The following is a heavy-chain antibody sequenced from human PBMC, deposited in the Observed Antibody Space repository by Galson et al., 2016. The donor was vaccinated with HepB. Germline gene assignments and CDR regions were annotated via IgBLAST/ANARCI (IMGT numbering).Heavy chain of an antibody. Sequence: SLRLSCAASGLTFSNYPMHWVRQAPGKGLEWVALISYDGSDKYYGDSLKGRFSISRDNSRNTLYLQRNSLSVEDTAIYYCARDFFFGGGKPGCYFDLWGLGTLVIVSS. CDR2: ISYDGSDK. J-gene: IGHJ2*01. CDR1: GLTFSNYP. CDR3: ARDFFFGGGKPGCYFDL. D-gene: IGHD4-23*01. V-gene: IGHV3-30*04.